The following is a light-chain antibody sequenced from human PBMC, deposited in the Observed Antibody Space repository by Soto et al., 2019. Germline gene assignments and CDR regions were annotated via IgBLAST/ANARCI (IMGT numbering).Light chain of an antibody. CDR3: QQYCSSPRFT. CDR2: GAS. V-gene: IGKV3-20*01. J-gene: IGKJ3*01. Sequence: EIVVTQSPGTLSLSPGERATLSCRASQSVSSSYLAWYQQKPGQAPRLLIYGASSRATRIPDRCSGSGSGTYFTLTIRRLEPEDFAVYDCQQYCSSPRFTFGPGTKVDIK. CDR1: QSVSSSY.